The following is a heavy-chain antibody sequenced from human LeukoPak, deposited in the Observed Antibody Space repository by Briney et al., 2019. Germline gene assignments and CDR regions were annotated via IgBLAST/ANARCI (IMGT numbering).Heavy chain of an antibody. CDR3: AKDQRVVKPTKASDY. V-gene: IGHV3-23*01. Sequence: PGGSLRLSCAASGFFFSSYAMSWVRQAPGKGLEWVSAISGSGGSTYYADSVKGRFTISRDNSKNTLYLQMNSLRAAETAVYYCAKDQRVVKPTKASDYWGQGTLVTVSS. CDR2: ISGSGGST. D-gene: IGHD2-2*01. J-gene: IGHJ4*02. CDR1: GFFFSSYA.